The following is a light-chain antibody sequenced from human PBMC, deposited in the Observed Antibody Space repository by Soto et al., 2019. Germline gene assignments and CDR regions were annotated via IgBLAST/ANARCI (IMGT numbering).Light chain of an antibody. V-gene: IGKV3-20*01. CDR3: QQYGNAPFT. CDR1: QSVINNY. J-gene: IGKJ3*01. Sequence: EIVLTQSPGTLSLSPGERATLSCRASQSVINNYLAWYQQKPGQAPRLLIYGASSRATGIPDRFSGSGSGTDFTLTISRLEPEDFAVYYCQQYGNAPFTFGPGTKVDIK. CDR2: GAS.